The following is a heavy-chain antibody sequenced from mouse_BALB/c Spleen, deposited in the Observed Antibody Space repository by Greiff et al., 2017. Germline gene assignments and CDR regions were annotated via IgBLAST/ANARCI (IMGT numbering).Heavy chain of an antibody. J-gene: IGHJ3*01. CDR1: GFTFSSYT. CDR3: ARRGYGRAWFAY. CDR2: ISNGGGST. D-gene: IGHD2-10*02. Sequence: EVMLVESGGGLVKPGGSLKLSCAASGFTFSSYTMSWVRQTPEKRLEWVAYISNGGGSTYYPDTVKGRFTISRDNAKNTLYLQMSSLKSEDTAMYYCARRGYGRAWFAYWGQGTLVTVSA. V-gene: IGHV5-12-2*01.